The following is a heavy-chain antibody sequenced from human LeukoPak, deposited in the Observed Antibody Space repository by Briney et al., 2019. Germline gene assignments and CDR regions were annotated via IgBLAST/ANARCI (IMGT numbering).Heavy chain of an antibody. J-gene: IGHJ6*02. V-gene: IGHV3-30*18. CDR1: GFTFSSYG. CDR2: ISHDGSYK. CDR3: AKTSVNFYYYYDMDV. D-gene: IGHD5/OR15-5a*01. Sequence: PGGSLRLSCAASGFTFSSYGMHWVGQAPDKGLEWVAVISHDGSYKYYADSVKGRFTISRDNSKNTLYLQMNSLRPEDTAVYYCAKTSVNFYYYYDMDVWGQGTTVTVSS.